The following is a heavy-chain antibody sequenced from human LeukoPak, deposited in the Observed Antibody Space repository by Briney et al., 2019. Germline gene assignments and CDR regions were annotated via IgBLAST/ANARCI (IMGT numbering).Heavy chain of an antibody. V-gene: IGHV3-23*01. J-gene: IGHJ4*02. CDR1: GFTFSSYA. Sequence: GGSLRLSCAASGFTFSSYAMSWVRRAPGKGLEWVSAISGSGGSTYYADSVKGRFTISRDNSKNTLYLQMNSLRAEDTAVYYCAKDRATMVRGVIDSTDYWGQGTLVTVSS. CDR3: AKDRATMVRGVIDSTDY. D-gene: IGHD3-10*01. CDR2: ISGSGGST.